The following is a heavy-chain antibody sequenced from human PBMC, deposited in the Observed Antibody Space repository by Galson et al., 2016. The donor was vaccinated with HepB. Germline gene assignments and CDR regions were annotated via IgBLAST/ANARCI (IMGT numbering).Heavy chain of an antibody. Sequence: SLRLSCAASGFTFSSHAMHWVRQAPGKGLEWLAVISFDGNNNFYMDSVKGRFTLSRDNSKNTAFLQMNSLRVDDTGVYYCARGGNYQRPPLWGQGTLVTVSS. D-gene: IGHD1-26*01. CDR2: ISFDGNNN. V-gene: IGHV3-30-3*01. J-gene: IGHJ4*02. CDR3: ARGGNYQRPPL. CDR1: GFTFSSHA.